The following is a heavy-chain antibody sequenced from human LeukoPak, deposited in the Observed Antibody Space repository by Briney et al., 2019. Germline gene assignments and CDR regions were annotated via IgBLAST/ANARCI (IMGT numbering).Heavy chain of an antibody. CDR3: ARRGPTYYDFWSGYIDY. D-gene: IGHD3-3*01. V-gene: IGHV5-51*01. CDR1: GYRFTSYW. J-gene: IGHJ4*02. CDR2: IYPGDSDT. Sequence: GESLKISCKGSGYRFTSYWIGWVRQMPGKGLEWMGIIYPGDSDTRYSASFQGQVTISAVKSISTAYLQWSSLKASDTAMYYCARRGPTYYDFWSGYIDYWGQGTLVTVSS.